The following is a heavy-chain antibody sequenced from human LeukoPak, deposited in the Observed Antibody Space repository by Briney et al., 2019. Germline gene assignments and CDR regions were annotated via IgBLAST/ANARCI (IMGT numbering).Heavy chain of an antibody. CDR1: GGSFSGYY. J-gene: IGHJ4*02. CDR2: INHSGST. CDR3: ARSEYYDFWSGYYTPPFDY. V-gene: IGHV4-34*01. Sequence: SGTLSLTCAVYGGSFSGYYWSWIRQPPGRGLDGIGEINHSGSTNYNPSLKSRVTISVDTSKNQFSLKLSSVTAADTAVYYCARSEYYDFWSGYYTPPFDYWGQGTLVTVSS. D-gene: IGHD3-3*01.